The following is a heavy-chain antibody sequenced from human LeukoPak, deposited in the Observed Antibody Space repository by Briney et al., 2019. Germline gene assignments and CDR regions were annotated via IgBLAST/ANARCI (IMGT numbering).Heavy chain of an antibody. D-gene: IGHD3-10*01. CDR2: INPNSGGT. V-gene: IGHV1-2*02. J-gene: IGHJ3*01. Sequence: GASVKVSCKASGYTFTGYYMHWVRQAPGQGLEWMGWINPNSGGTNYTQKFQGRVTMTRDTSISTAYMELSRLRSDDTAVYYCAKRSMVRGVQFDAFDLWGQGTIVTVSS. CDR1: GYTFTGYY. CDR3: AKRSMVRGVQFDAFDL.